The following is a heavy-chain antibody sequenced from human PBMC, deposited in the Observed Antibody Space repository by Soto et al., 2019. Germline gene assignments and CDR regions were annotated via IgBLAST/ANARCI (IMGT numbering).Heavy chain of an antibody. D-gene: IGHD4-17*01. CDR3: AKGSIYGANGGDY. J-gene: IGHJ4*02. CDR2: IIPIFGTA. CDR1: GDTFSNYA. V-gene: IGHV1-69*12. Sequence: QVQLVQSGAEVKKPGSSVKVSCKASGDTFSNYAITWVRQAPGQGLEWMGGIIPIFGTANYAQKFQGRVTITADESTSTAYMELTSLRSEDKAVYYCAKGSIYGANGGDYWGQGTLVTVSS.